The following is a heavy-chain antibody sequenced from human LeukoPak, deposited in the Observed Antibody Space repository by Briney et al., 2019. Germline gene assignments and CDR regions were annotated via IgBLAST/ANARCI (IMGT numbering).Heavy chain of an antibody. Sequence: GGSLRLSCVASGFTFSNYAMNWVRQAPGKELEWLSSIFNSGDASYYADSVKGRFTISRDNSKNTLFLQMNSLRPEDTAVYYCAKDRLRAENYWGQGTLVTVSS. CDR2: IFNSGDAS. J-gene: IGHJ4*02. CDR3: AKDRLRAENY. D-gene: IGHD5-24*01. CDR1: GFTFSNYA. V-gene: IGHV3-23*01.